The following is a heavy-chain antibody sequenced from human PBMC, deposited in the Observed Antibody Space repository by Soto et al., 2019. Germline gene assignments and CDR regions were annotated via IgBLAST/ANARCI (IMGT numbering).Heavy chain of an antibody. D-gene: IGHD3-22*01. V-gene: IGHV3-33*01. CDR2: IWYDGSNK. CDR3: ARGFPRSYYYDSSGYHFDY. Sequence: QVQLVESGGRVVQSGRSLRLSCAASGFTFSSYGMHWVRQAPGKGLEWVAVIWYDGSNKYYADSVKGRFTISRDNSKNTLYLQMNSLRAEDTAVYYCARGFPRSYYYDSSGYHFDYWGQGTLVTVSS. J-gene: IGHJ4*02. CDR1: GFTFSSYG.